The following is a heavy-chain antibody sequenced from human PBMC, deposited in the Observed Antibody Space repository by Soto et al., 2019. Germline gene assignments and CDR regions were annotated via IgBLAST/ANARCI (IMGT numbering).Heavy chain of an antibody. CDR1: GFTFSSYG. V-gene: IGHV3-33*01. CDR3: XXVSSGDYYNPFDH. Sequence: QVQLVESGGGVVQPGRSLRLSCAASGFTFSSYGMHWVRQAPGKGPEWVAVIWYDGSQKYYADSVKGRFTISRDNSKXXXXXXXXXXXXXXXXXXXXXXVSSGDYYNPFDHWGQGTLVTVSS. D-gene: IGHD3-10*01. J-gene: IGHJ4*02. CDR2: IWYDGSQK.